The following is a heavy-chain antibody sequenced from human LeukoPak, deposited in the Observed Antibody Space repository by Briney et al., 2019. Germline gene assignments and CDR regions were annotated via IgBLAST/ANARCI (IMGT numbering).Heavy chain of an antibody. V-gene: IGHV3-30*18. Sequence: TGGSLRLSCAASGFTFSSYGMHWVRQAPGKWLEWVAVISYDGSNKYYADSVKGRFTISRDNSKNTLYLQMNSLRAEDTAVYYCAKQGYEGGYWGQGTLVTVSS. J-gene: IGHJ4*02. CDR2: ISYDGSNK. D-gene: IGHD2-2*01. CDR1: GFTFSSYG. CDR3: AKQGYEGGY.